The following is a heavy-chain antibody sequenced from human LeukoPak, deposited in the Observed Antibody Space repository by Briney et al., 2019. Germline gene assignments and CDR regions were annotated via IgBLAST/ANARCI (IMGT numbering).Heavy chain of an antibody. D-gene: IGHD6-13*01. CDR1: GLTFSNVW. J-gene: IGHJ4*02. CDR2: IKSKTDGETT. CDR3: TTDRYSSSWYNQINY. Sequence: GGSLRLSCAASGLTFSNVWMSWVRQAPGKGLEWVGRIKSKTDGETTDYAAPVKGRFTISRNDSKNTLFLQMSSLKTEDTALYFCTTDRYSSSWYNQINYWGQGTRVTVSS. V-gene: IGHV3-15*01.